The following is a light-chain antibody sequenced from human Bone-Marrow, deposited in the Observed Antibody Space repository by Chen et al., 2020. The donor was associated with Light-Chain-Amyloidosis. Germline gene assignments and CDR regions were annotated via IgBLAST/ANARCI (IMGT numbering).Light chain of an antibody. J-gene: IGLJ2*01. CDR3: SSYTSRSAPVF. V-gene: IGLV2-14*03. Sequence: QSALTQPASVSASPGQAITIYCTGTSGDVGGYDYVSWYQQHPGKAPKLLIYDVRIRPSGFSHRFSGSKSGNTASLAISGLLTEDEAAYYCSSYTSRSAPVFFGGGTKLTVL. CDR1: SGDVGGYDY. CDR2: DVR.